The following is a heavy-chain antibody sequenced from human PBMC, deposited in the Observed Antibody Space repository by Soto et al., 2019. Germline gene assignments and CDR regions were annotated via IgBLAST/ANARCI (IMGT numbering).Heavy chain of an antibody. D-gene: IGHD3-9*01. CDR3: ARDEGGYDILTGYYKAHHFDY. J-gene: IGHJ4*02. V-gene: IGHV1-18*01. Sequence: ASVKDSCKASGYTFTHFYITWVRQAPGQGLEWMGAISPHNFNTNYAQKFRGRVTLTTEKSTNTAYMDLRSLTSDDTAVYYCARDEGGYDILTGYYKAHHFDYWGQGVPVTVSS. CDR1: GYTFTHFY. CDR2: ISPHNFNT.